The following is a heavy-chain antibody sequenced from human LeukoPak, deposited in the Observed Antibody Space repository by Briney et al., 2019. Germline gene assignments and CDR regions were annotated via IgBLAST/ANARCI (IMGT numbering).Heavy chain of an antibody. Sequence: GASVKVSCKASGYTFTGYYKHWVRQAPGQGLELMGLINPNSGGTNYAQKFQGRVTMTRDTSISTAYMELSRLRSDDTAVYYCARSSAVAAPYYFDYWGQGTLVTVSS. V-gene: IGHV1-2*02. CDR2: INPNSGGT. CDR1: GYTFTGYY. CDR3: ARSSAVAAPYYFDY. J-gene: IGHJ4*02. D-gene: IGHD6-19*01.